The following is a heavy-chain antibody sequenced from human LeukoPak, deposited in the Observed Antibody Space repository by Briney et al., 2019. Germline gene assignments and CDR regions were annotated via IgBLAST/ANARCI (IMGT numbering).Heavy chain of an antibody. D-gene: IGHD2-21*01. CDR1: GGSISSYY. CDR2: IYYSGST. CDR3: ARGSLFKIGERVSVWFAP. Sequence: SETLSLTCTVSGGSISSYYWSWIRQPPGKGLEWIGYIYYSGSTNYNPSLKSRVTISVDTSKNQFSLKLSSVTAADTAVYYCARGSLFKIGERVSVWFAPWGQGTLVTVSS. J-gene: IGHJ5*02. V-gene: IGHV4-59*01.